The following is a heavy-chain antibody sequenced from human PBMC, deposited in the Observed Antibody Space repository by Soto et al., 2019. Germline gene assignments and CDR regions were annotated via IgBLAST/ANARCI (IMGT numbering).Heavy chain of an antibody. D-gene: IGHD4-17*01. V-gene: IGHV3-33*01. J-gene: IGHJ5*02. CDR2: IWYDGSNK. CDR1: GFTFSSYG. Sequence: GGSLRLSCAASGFTFSSYGRHWVRQAPGKGLEWVAVIWYDGSNKYYADSVKGRFTISRDNSKNTLYLQMNSLRAEDTAVYYCARDVGTVTTFSFSPWGQGTLVTVS. CDR3: ARDVGTVTTFSFSP.